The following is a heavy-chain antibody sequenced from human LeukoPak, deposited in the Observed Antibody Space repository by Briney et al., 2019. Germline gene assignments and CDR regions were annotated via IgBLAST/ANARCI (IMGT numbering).Heavy chain of an antibody. Sequence: GGPLRLSCAASGFTFSSYGMHWVRQAPGKGLEWVAVISYDGSNKYYADSVKGRFTISRDNSKNTLYLQMNSLRAEDTAVYYCAREHGSGSYYNDGGFDYWGQGTLVTVSS. D-gene: IGHD3-10*01. V-gene: IGHV3-30*03. J-gene: IGHJ4*02. CDR2: ISYDGSNK. CDR3: AREHGSGSYYNDGGFDY. CDR1: GFTFSSYG.